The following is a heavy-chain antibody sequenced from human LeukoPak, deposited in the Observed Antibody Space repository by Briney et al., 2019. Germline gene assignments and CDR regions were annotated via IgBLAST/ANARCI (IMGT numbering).Heavy chain of an antibody. J-gene: IGHJ6*03. CDR1: GYTFTSYY. Sequence: ASVKVSCKASGYTFTSYYMHWVRQAPGQGLEWMGIINPSGGSTSYAQKFQGRVTMTRDTSISTAYMELSRLRSDDTAVYYCARDATAAGTNRYYYYYMDVWGKGTTVTVSS. CDR2: INPSGGST. V-gene: IGHV1-46*01. CDR3: ARDATAAGTNRYYYYYMDV. D-gene: IGHD6-13*01.